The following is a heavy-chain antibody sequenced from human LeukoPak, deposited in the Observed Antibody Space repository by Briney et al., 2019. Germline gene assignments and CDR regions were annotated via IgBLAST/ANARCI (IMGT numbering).Heavy chain of an antibody. Sequence: PGGSLRLSCAASGFTFSDYYMSWIRQAPGKGLEWVSYISSTGSSTYYADSVEGRFTISRDNAKNSLYLEMYSLTAEDTAVYYCARLNGIALAGTWTSESDSWGQGTLVTVSS. D-gene: IGHD3/OR15-3a*01. V-gene: IGHV3-11*04. J-gene: IGHJ4*02. CDR1: GFTFSDYY. CDR3: ARLNGIALAGTWTSESDS. CDR2: ISSTGSST.